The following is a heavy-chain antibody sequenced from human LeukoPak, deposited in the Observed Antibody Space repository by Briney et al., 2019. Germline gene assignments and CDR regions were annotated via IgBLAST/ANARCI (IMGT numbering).Heavy chain of an antibody. D-gene: IGHD5-12*01. CDR2: ISGSGGST. CDR1: GFTFSSYA. Sequence: GGSLRLSCAASGFTFSSYAMSWVRQAPGKGLEWVSAISGSGGSTYYADSVKGRFTISRDNSKNTLYLQMNGLRAEDTAVYYCAKDRERDGYENWGQGTLVTVSS. V-gene: IGHV3-23*01. J-gene: IGHJ4*02. CDR3: AKDRERDGYEN.